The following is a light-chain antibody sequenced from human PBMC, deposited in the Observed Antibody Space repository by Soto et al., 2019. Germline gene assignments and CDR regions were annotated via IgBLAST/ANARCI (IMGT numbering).Light chain of an antibody. CDR2: AVT. J-gene: IGLJ1*01. CDR3: CSYTSSSLYV. CDR1: NSDIGGYEY. V-gene: IGLV2-14*01. Sequence: QSALTQPASVSGSPGQSITVSCTGTNSDIGGYEYVSWYQQYPGRAPKLSIYAVTNRPSGVSGRFSGSKFGNTASLTISRLQAEDEADYYCCSYTSSSLYVFGTGTKLTVL.